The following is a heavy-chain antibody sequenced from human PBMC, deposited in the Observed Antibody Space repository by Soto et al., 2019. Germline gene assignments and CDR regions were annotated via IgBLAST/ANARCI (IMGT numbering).Heavy chain of an antibody. V-gene: IGHV3-7*01. CDR3: ARDRYSSSWYSGSYFDY. CDR2: IKQDGSEK. D-gene: IGHD6-13*01. CDR1: GFTFSSYW. J-gene: IGHJ4*02. Sequence: GGSLRLSCAASGFTFSSYWMSWVRQAPGKGLEWVANIKQDGSEKYYVDSVKGRFTISRDNAKNSLYLQMNSLRAEDTAAYYCARDRYSSSWYSGSYFDYWGQGTLVTVSS.